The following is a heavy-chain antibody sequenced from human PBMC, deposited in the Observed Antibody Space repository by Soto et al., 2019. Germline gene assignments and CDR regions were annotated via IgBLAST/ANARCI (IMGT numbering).Heavy chain of an antibody. CDR2: ISHDGNSH. D-gene: IGHD3-22*01. CDR3: VKAQERSAQYFAVVITAFDF. CDR1: GFSFSNYG. Sequence: QVHLVESGGGVVQPGRSLRLSCEGSGFSFSNYGIHWVRQAPGKGLEWVAVISHDGNSHHLADSVRGRFTISRDNSKNMVFLHMTRLRREDSAVYHCVKAQERSAQYFAVVITAFDFWGQGTMVTVSS. J-gene: IGHJ3*01. V-gene: IGHV3-30*18.